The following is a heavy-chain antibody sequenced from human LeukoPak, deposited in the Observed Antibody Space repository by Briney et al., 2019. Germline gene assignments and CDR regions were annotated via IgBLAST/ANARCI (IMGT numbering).Heavy chain of an antibody. Sequence: GGSLRLSCAASGFTYSSYAMSWVRQAPGKGLEWVSAISGSGGSTYYADSVKGRFTISRDNSKNTLYLQMNSLRAEDTAVYYCAKTLYSYGYDLFEFDPWGQGTLVTVSS. D-gene: IGHD5-18*01. CDR3: AKTLYSYGYDLFEFDP. CDR2: ISGSGGST. V-gene: IGHV3-23*01. CDR1: GFTYSSYA. J-gene: IGHJ5*02.